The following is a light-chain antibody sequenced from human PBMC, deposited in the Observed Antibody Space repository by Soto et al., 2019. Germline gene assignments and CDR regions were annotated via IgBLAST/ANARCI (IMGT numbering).Light chain of an antibody. J-gene: IGLJ2*01. V-gene: IGLV2-11*01. Sequence: QSALTQPRSVSGSPGQSVTISCTGTSSDVGGYNYVSWYQHNPGKAPKLMIFDVSAWPSGVPDRFSGSKSANTASLTISGLQAEDEADYYCCSYAGTYTPLFGGGTKVTVL. CDR3: CSYAGTYTPL. CDR2: DVS. CDR1: SSDVGGYNY.